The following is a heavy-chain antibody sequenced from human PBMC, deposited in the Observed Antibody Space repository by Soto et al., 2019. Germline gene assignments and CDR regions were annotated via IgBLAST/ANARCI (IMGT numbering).Heavy chain of an antibody. CDR3: ARQPRENIVATIFEDYFDY. D-gene: IGHD5-12*01. Sequence: SETLSLTCTVSGGSISSSSYYWGWIRQPPGKGLEWIGSIYYSGSTYYNPSLKSRVTISVDTSKNQFSLKLSSVTAADTAVYYCARQPRENIVATIFEDYFDYWGQGTLVTVSS. CDR1: GGSISSSSYY. V-gene: IGHV4-39*01. CDR2: IYYSGST. J-gene: IGHJ4*02.